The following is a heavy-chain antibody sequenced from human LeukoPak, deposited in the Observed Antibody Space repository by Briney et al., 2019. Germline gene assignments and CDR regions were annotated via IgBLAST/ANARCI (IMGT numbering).Heavy chain of an antibody. J-gene: IGHJ4*02. CDR3: ARSVCSSTICPFDY. D-gene: IGHD2-2*01. V-gene: IGHV4-39*01. CDR1: GGSISSSSYY. Sequence: SETLSLTCTVSGGSISSSSYYWGWIRQPPGKGLEWIACIYYSGSTYYHPSLKSRVTISVDTSKNQFSLKLSSVTAADTAVYYCARSVCSSTICPFDYWGQGTVVTVSS. CDR2: IYYSGST.